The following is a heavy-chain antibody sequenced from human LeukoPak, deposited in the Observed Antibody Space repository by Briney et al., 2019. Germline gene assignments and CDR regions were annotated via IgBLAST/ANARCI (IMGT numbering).Heavy chain of an antibody. CDR2: IIPIFGTA. CDR1: GGTFSSYA. V-gene: IGHV1-69*05. CDR3: ARDSEDSPSNDRKWVRVRGPYDGMDV. J-gene: IGHJ6*02. D-gene: IGHD3-10*01. Sequence: SVKVSCKASGGTFSSYAISWVRQAPGQGLEWMGGIIPIFGTANYAQKFQGRVTITTDESTSTAYMELSSLKSEDTAVYYCARDSEDSPSNDRKWVRVRGPYDGMDVWGQGTTVTVSS.